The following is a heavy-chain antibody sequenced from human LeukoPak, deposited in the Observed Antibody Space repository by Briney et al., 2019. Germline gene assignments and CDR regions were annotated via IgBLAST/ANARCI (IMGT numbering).Heavy chain of an antibody. CDR2: ISYDGSNK. CDR1: GFTFSSHA. J-gene: IGHJ4*02. CDR3: ARDYVGATTPYFDY. D-gene: IGHD1-26*01. V-gene: IGHV3-30-3*01. Sequence: GGSLRLSCAACGFTFSSHAMHWVRQAPGKGLEWVAVISYDGSNKYYADSVKGRFTISRDNSKNTLYLQMNSLRAEDTAVYYCARDYVGATTPYFDYWGQGTLVTVSS.